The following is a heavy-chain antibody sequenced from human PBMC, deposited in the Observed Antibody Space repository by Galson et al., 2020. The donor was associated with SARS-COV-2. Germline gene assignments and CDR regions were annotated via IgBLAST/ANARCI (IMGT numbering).Heavy chain of an antibody. V-gene: IGHV4-31*03. J-gene: IGHJ5*02. CDR2: ISYAGSA. D-gene: IGHD3-10*01. Sequence: SQTLSLTCTVSGGSISGADYYWSWIRQHPGKGLEWIGYISYAGSAYYNPSLKSRVAISADTSKNQFSLRLSSVTAADTAVYYCARVRYASGNNYFDPGGQGTWVTVSS. CDR3: ARVRYASGNNYFDP. CDR1: GGSISGADYY.